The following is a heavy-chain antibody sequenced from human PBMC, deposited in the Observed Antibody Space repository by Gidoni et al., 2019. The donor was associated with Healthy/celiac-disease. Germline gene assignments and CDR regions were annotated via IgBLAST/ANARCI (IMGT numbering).Heavy chain of an antibody. D-gene: IGHD4-17*01. V-gene: IGHV3-20*01. CDR2: INWNGGST. CDR1: GFPFDAYG. J-gene: IGHJ4*02. Sequence: EVQLVESGGGVVRPGGSLRLSCAASGFPFDAYGMSWVRQAPGKGLEWVSAINWNGGSTGYADSVKGRFTISRDNAKNSLYLQMNSLRAEDTALYLCARVKDYGGNPWVDYWGQGTLVTVSS. CDR3: ARVKDYGGNPWVDY.